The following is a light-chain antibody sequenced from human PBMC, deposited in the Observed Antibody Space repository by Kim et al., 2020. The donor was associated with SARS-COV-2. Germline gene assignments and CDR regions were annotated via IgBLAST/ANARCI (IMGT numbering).Light chain of an antibody. CDR3: QQYNNRPRT. Sequence: ESPGERATLSCRASQSVSSNLAWYQQKPGQAPRLLIYGASTRATGIPARFSGSGSGTEFTLTISSLQSEDFAVYYCQQYNNRPRTFGQGTKVDIK. CDR2: GAS. J-gene: IGKJ1*01. V-gene: IGKV3-15*01. CDR1: QSVSSN.